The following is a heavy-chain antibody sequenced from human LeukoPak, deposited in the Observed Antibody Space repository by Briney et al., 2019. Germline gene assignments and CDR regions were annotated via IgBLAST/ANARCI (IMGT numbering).Heavy chain of an antibody. V-gene: IGHV1-2*02. CDR1: GYTFTGYY. D-gene: IGHD2-2*01. CDR3: AFVAGRYCSSTSCYFNC. J-gene: IGHJ4*02. CDR2: INPNSGVT. Sequence: ASVKVSCKASGYTFTGYYMHWVRQAPGQGLEWMGWINPNSGVTNYAQKFQGRVTMTRNTSISTAYMELSSLRSEDTAVYYCAFVAGRYCSSTSCYFNCWGQGTLVTVSS.